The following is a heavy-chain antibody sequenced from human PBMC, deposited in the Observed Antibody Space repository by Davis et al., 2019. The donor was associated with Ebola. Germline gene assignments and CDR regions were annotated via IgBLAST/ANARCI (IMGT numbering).Heavy chain of an antibody. D-gene: IGHD5-12*01. CDR1: GFTFDDYT. Sequence: PGGSLRLSCAASGFTFDDYTMHWVRQAPGKGLEWVSLISWDGGSTYYADSVKGRFTISRDNSKNSLYLQMNSLRTEDTALYYCAKARGYSGYDYFYGDYAPYFDYWGQGTLVTVSS. J-gene: IGHJ4*02. CDR2: ISWDGGST. CDR3: AKARGYSGYDYFYGDYAPYFDY. V-gene: IGHV3-43*01.